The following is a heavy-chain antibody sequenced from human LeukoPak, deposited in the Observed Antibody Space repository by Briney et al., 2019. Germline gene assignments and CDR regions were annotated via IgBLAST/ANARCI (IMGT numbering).Heavy chain of an antibody. V-gene: IGHV4-34*01. D-gene: IGHD4-23*01. Sequence: SETLSLTCAVYGGSFSGYYWSWIRQPPGKGLEWIGEINHSGSTNYNPSLKSRVTISVDTSKNQFSLKLSSVTAADTAVYYCARASSRMWLRWDAFDIWGQGTMVTVSS. J-gene: IGHJ3*02. CDR2: INHSGST. CDR1: GGSFSGYY. CDR3: ARASSRMWLRWDAFDI.